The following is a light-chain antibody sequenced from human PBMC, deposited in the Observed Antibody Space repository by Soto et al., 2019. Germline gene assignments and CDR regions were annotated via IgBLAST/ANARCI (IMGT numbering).Light chain of an antibody. CDR2: GAS. CDR3: QQYHNWPPWT. Sequence: EIGMTQSPDTLSVSPGQSAALSCWASESINSNLAWYQQKPGQSPRLLIYGASTRATGVPARFSGSGSGTEFSLTISSLQSEDFAVYYCQQYHNWPPWTFGQGTKVEI. V-gene: IGKV3-15*01. J-gene: IGKJ1*01. CDR1: ESINSN.